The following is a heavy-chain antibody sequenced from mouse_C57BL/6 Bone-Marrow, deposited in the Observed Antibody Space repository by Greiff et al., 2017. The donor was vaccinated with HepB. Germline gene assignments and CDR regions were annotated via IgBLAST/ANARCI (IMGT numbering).Heavy chain of an antibody. V-gene: IGHV1-64*01. CDR2: IHPNSGST. Sequence: VQLQQPGAELVKPGASVKLSCKASGYTFISYWMHWVKQRPGQGLEWIGMIHPNSGSTNYNEKFKSKATLTVDKSSSTAYMQLSSLTSEDSAVYYCARDYYGSTYYWGQGTTLTVSS. CDR3: ARDYYGSTYY. D-gene: IGHD1-1*01. CDR1: GYTFISYW. J-gene: IGHJ2*01.